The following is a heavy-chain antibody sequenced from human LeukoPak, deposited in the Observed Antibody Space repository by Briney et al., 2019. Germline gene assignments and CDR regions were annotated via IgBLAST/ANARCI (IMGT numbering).Heavy chain of an antibody. CDR1: GGSFSGYY. D-gene: IGHD3-10*01. CDR2: INHSGST. CDR3: SQNGGFGESTFDY. Sequence: PSETLSLTRAVYGGSFSGYYWSWIRQPPGKGLEWIGEINHSGSTNYNPSLKSRVTISVDTSKNQFSLKPSSVTAADTAVYYCSQNGGFGESTFDYWGQGTLVTVSS. J-gene: IGHJ4*02. V-gene: IGHV4-34*01.